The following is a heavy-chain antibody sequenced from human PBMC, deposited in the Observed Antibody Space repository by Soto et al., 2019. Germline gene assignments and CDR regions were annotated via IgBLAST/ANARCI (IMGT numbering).Heavy chain of an antibody. CDR3: ARGSIVGALDC. D-gene: IGHD1-26*01. CDR2: IYYSGST. Sequence: QVQLQESGPGLVKPSQTLSLTCTVSGGSISSGGYYWSWIRQHPGKGLEWIGNIYYSGSTDYNPSLKSRVTISLDTSKNQFSLKLSSVTAADTAVCYCARGSIVGALDCWGQGTLVTVSS. CDR1: GGSISSGGYY. J-gene: IGHJ4*02. V-gene: IGHV4-31*03.